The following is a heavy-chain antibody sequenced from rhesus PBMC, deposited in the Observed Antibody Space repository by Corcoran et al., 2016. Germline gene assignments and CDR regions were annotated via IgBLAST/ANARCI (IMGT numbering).Heavy chain of an antibody. J-gene: IGHJ4*01. Sequence: QVQLQESGPGLVKPSETLSLTCAVSGGSISGGYDWYWIRQPPGKGREWIGNIYFSSGSTNSNPSLKIRVTISKATSKNQFSLKLTSVTAADTAVYYCARQFYSSGWYAFDYWGQGVLVTVSS. CDR3: ARQFYSSGWYAFDY. CDR2: IYFSSGST. V-gene: IGHV4-76*01. D-gene: IGHD6-31*01. CDR1: GGSISGGYD.